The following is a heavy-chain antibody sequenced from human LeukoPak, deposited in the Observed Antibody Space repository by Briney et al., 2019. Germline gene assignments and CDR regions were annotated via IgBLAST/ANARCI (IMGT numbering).Heavy chain of an antibody. CDR2: IIPISGTA. CDR1: GGTFSSYA. CDR3: ATGRHGYSYGNDY. J-gene: IGHJ4*02. Sequence: SVKVSCKASGGTFSSYAISWVRQAPGQGLEWMGGIIPISGTANYAQKFQGRVTITADKSTSTAYMELSSLRSEDTAVYYCATGRHGYSYGNDYWGQETLVTVSS. V-gene: IGHV1-69*06. D-gene: IGHD5-18*01.